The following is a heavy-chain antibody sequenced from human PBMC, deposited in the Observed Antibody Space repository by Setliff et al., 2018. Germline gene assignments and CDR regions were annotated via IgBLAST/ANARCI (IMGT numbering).Heavy chain of an antibody. CDR1: GYSFTSYW. Sequence: PGESLKISCKGSGYSFTSYWIAWVRQTPGKGLEWMGIIHPADYDTRYSPSLQGQVTFSADRSISTAHLQWDSLKASDTAMYYCARGYDSGGWNYWGQGTLVTGSS. V-gene: IGHV5-51*01. D-gene: IGHD3-22*01. J-gene: IGHJ4*02. CDR2: IHPADYDT. CDR3: ARGYDSGGWNY.